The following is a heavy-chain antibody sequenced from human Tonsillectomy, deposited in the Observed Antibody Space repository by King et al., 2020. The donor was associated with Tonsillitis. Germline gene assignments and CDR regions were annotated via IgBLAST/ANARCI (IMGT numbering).Heavy chain of an antibody. CDR1: GYSFTRYW. V-gene: IGHV5-51*03. D-gene: IGHD6-19*01. Sequence: EVQLVESGAEVKKPGESLKISCKGSGYSFTRYWIAWVRQMPGKGLEWMGIIYPSDSDTRYSPSFQGQVTISADKSISTAYLQRSSLKASDTAMYYCARLTAEAGTFYFDYWGQGTLVTVSS. J-gene: IGHJ4*02. CDR3: ARLTAEAGTFYFDY. CDR2: IYPSDSDT.